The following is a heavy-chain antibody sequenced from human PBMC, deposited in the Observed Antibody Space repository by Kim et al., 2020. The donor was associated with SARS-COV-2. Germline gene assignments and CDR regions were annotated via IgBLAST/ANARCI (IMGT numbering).Heavy chain of an antibody. D-gene: IGHD3-10*01. CDR2: IYHSGST. CDR3: ARRPARVRGPFFDY. Sequence: SETLSLTCAVSGGSISSSNWWSWVRQPPGKGLEWIGEIYHSGSTNYNPSLKSRVTISVDKSKNQFSLKLSSVTAADTAVYYCARRPARVRGPFFDYWGQGTLVTVSS. J-gene: IGHJ4*02. CDR1: GGSISSSNW. V-gene: IGHV4-4*02.